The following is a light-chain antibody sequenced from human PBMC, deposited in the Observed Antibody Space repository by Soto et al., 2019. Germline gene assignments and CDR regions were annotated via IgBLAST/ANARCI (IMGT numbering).Light chain of an antibody. J-gene: IGLJ1*01. V-gene: IGLV1-40*01. CDR1: SSNIGAGYD. CDR2: GNS. CDR3: QSYDSSLSGSFP. Sequence: QSVLTQPPSVSGAPGQRVTISCTGSSSNIGAGYDVHWYQQLPGTAPKLLIYGNSNRPSGVPDRFSGSKSGTSASLAITGLQAEDEADYYCQSYDSSLSGSFPFGTGTKVTVL.